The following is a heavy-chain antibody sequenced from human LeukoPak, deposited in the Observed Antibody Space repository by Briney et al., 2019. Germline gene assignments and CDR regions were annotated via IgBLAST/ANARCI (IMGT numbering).Heavy chain of an antibody. J-gene: IGHJ5*02. Sequence: SETLSLTCTVSGGSISSFYWSWIRQPAGKGLEWIGRIYTSGSTNYNPSLKSRVTISVDTSKNQFSLKLSSVTAADTAVYYCARQKRYYYGSGSLMGLFDPWGQGTLVTVSS. CDR2: IYTSGST. V-gene: IGHV4-4*07. CDR1: GGSISSFY. CDR3: ARQKRYYYGSGSLMGLFDP. D-gene: IGHD3-10*01.